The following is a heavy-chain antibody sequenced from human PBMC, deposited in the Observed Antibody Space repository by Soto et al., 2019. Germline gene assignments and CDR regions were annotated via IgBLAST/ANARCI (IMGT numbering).Heavy chain of an antibody. D-gene: IGHD3-22*01. CDR1: GFTFSSYS. J-gene: IGHJ4*02. CDR3: ARIGDYYDSSGPGY. CDR2: ISSSSSYI. V-gene: IGHV3-21*01. Sequence: GGSLRLSCAASGFTFSSYSMNWVRQAPGKGLEWVSSISSSSSYIYYADSVKGRFTISRDNAKNSLYLQMNSLRAEDTAVYYCARIGDYYDSSGPGYSGQGTLVTVSS.